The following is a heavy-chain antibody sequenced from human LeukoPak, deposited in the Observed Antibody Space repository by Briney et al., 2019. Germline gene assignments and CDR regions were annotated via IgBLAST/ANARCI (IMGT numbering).Heavy chain of an antibody. CDR1: GYTFTSFS. CDR3: ARMGGELLGPWFDY. D-gene: IGHD1-26*01. J-gene: IGHJ4*02. Sequence: ASVKVSCKASGYTFTSFSITWVRQAPGQGLEWMGWISVYNGNTNYAQKLQGRVTMTTGTSTSTAYMELRSLRSDDTAVYYGARMGGELLGPWFDYWGQGTLVTVSS. CDR2: ISVYNGNT. V-gene: IGHV1-18*01.